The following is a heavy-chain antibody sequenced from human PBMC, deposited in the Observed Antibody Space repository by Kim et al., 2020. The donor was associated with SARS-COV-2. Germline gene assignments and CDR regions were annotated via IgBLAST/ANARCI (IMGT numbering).Heavy chain of an antibody. Sequence: GGSLRLSCAASGFTFSSYSMNWVRQAPGKGLEWVSYISSSSSTIYYADSVKGRFTISRDNAKNSLYLQMNSLRDEDTAVYYCARDGPFSSTVIYYYYYYGMDVWGQGTTVTVSS. CDR3: ARDGPFSSTVIYYYYYYGMDV. CDR1: GFTFSSYS. CDR2: ISSSSSTI. V-gene: IGHV3-48*02. D-gene: IGHD4-4*01. J-gene: IGHJ6*02.